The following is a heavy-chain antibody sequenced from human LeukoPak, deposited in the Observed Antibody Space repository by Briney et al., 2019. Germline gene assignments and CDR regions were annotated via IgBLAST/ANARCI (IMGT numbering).Heavy chain of an antibody. CDR2: ISSYNGNT. CDR3: ARDYDSSGSFAY. Sequence: ASGEVSCKASGYTFTTYGISWVRQAPGQGLEWMGWISSYNGNTNYAQKLQGRVTMTTDTSTSTAYMELSRLRSDDTAVYYCARDYDSSGSFAYWGQGTLVTVSS. D-gene: IGHD3-22*01. CDR1: GYTFTTYG. J-gene: IGHJ4*02. V-gene: IGHV1-18*01.